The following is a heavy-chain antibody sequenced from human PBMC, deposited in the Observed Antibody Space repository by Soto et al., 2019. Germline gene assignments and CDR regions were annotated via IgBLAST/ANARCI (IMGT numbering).Heavy chain of an antibody. CDR3: ARRRDYDSSGYYFDYYYGMDV. V-gene: IGHV5-51*01. Sequence: PGESLKISCKGSGYSFTSYWIGWVRQMPGKGLEWMGIIYPGDSDTRYSPSFQGQVTISADKSISTAYLQWSSLKASDTAMYYCARRRDYDSSGYYFDYYYGMDVWGQGTTVTV. D-gene: IGHD3-22*01. CDR1: GYSFTSYW. CDR2: IYPGDSDT. J-gene: IGHJ6*02.